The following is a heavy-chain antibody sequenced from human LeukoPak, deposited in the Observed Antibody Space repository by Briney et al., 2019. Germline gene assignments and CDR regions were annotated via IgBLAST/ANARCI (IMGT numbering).Heavy chain of an antibody. V-gene: IGHV1-18*01. D-gene: IGHD2-15*01. CDR1: GYTFSSYG. J-gene: IGHJ5*02. CDR3: ARDPEGYCSGGNCYSFWFDP. CDR2: ISAYNGNT. Sequence: GASVKVSCKASGYTFSSYGISWVRQAPGQGLEWMGWISAYNGNTNYRQKLQGRVTMTTDTSTSTAYMELSSLRFEDTAVYYCARDPEGYCSGGNCYSFWFDPWGQGTLVTVSS.